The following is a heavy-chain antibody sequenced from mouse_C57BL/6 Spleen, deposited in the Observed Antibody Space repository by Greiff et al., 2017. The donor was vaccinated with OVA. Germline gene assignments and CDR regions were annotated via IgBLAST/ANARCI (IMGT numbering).Heavy chain of an antibody. D-gene: IGHD3-2*02. CDR3: ARQLRLRDMGY. CDR1: GYTFTSYW. Sequence: VKLQQPGAELVRPGSSVKLSCKASGYTFTSYWMHWVKQRPIQGLEWIGNIDPSDSETHYNQKFKDKATLTVDKSSSTAYMQLSSLTSEDSAVDNCARQLRLRDMGYWGQGTSVTVSS. V-gene: IGHV1-52*01. CDR2: IDPSDSET. J-gene: IGHJ4*01.